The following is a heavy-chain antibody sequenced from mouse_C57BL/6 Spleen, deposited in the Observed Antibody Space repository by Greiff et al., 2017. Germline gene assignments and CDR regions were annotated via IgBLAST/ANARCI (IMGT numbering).Heavy chain of an antibody. D-gene: IGHD4-1*01. CDR1: GFTFSDYG. V-gene: IGHV5-17*01. CDR2: ISSGSSTI. Sequence: EVKLVESGGGLVKPGGSLKLSCAASGFTFSDYGMHWVRQAPEKGLEWVAYISSGSSTIYYADTVKGRFTISRDNAKNTLFLQMTSLRSEDTAMYYCARNWDQGWFAYWGQGTLVTVSA. CDR3: ARNWDQGWFAY. J-gene: IGHJ3*01.